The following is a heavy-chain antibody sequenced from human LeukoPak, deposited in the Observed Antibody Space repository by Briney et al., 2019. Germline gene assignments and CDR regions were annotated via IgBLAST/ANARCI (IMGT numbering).Heavy chain of an antibody. J-gene: IGHJ5*02. CDR1: GFTFSSYA. Sequence: GGSLRLSCAASGFTFSSYAMSWVRQAPGKGLEWVAVIWYDGSNKYYADSVKGRFTISRDNSKNTLYLQMNSLRAEDTAVYYCAREGYDAFDPWGQGTLVTVSS. CDR2: IWYDGSNK. CDR3: AREGYDAFDP. V-gene: IGHV3-33*08. D-gene: IGHD3-3*01.